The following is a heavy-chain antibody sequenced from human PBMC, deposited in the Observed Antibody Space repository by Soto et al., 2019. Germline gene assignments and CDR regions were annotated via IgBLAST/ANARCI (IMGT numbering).Heavy chain of an antibody. Sequence: PGGSLRLSCAASGFTFSSYGMHWVRQAPGKGLEWVAVIWYDGSNKYYADSVKGRFTISRDNSKNTRYLQMNSRRAEDTAVYYSATDRGSGLYYYYGMDVWGQGTTVTVSS. CDR3: ATDRGSGLYYYYGMDV. CDR1: GFTFSSYG. CDR2: IWYDGSNK. J-gene: IGHJ6*02. D-gene: IGHD3-10*01. V-gene: IGHV3-33*08.